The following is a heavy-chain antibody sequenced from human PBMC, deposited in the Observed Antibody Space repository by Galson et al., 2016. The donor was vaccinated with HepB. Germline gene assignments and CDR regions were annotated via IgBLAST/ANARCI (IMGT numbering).Heavy chain of an antibody. CDR1: GFIYSSYG. CDR2: IWNDGSKT. V-gene: IGHV3-33*01. J-gene: IGHJ4*02. CDR3: AREVVQDYLWGSYRYDGRAGLGR. D-gene: IGHD3-16*02. Sequence: LRLSCAASGFIYSSYGLHWVRQAPGKGLVWLAVIWNDGSKTEYADSVRGRFAISRDTSKNTLYLQMDSLTAEDTAVYYCAREVVQDYLWGSYRYDGRAGLGRWGQGTLVTVSS.